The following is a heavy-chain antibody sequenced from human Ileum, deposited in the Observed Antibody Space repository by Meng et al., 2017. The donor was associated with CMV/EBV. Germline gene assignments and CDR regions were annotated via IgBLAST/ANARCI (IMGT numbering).Heavy chain of an antibody. V-gene: IGHV3-21*01. J-gene: IGHJ1*01. CDR2: ISSSSSFI. CDR3: ARYNAGVTSSPINALDIWGQGGYFQQ. Sequence: GESLKISCSASGFTFNTYEMNWVRQAPGKGLEWVASISSSSSFISYADSMKGRFTVSRDNAKNSLYLQMSSLRAEDTAVYYCARYNAGVTSSPINALDIWGQGGYFQQWGQGTLVTVSS. CDR1: GFTFNTYE. D-gene: IGHD1-14*01.